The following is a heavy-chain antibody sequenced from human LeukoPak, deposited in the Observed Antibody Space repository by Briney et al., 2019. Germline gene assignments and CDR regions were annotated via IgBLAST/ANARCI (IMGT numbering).Heavy chain of an antibody. D-gene: IGHD1-26*01. CDR2: IHSSGYT. Sequence: PSETLSLTCTVSGGSISSNYWAWIRQPPGQGLEWIAYIHSSGYTNYNPFLRSRVTISVDTSKNEFSLKVTSVTAADTAVYYCARTTTVLFDYWGQGTLVTVSS. J-gene: IGHJ4*02. CDR1: GGSISSNY. V-gene: IGHV4-4*09. CDR3: ARTTTVLFDY.